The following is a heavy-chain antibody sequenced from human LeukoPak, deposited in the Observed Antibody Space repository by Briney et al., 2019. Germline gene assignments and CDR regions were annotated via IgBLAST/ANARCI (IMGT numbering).Heavy chain of an antibody. Sequence: SETLSLTCAVYGESFSGYYWSWIRQPPGKGLEWIGEINHSGSTNYNPSLKSRVTISVDTSKNQFSLKLSSMTAANTAVYYCARDPGYCSGGSCNSNPYYFDYWGQGTLVTVSS. J-gene: IGHJ4*02. V-gene: IGHV4-34*01. D-gene: IGHD2-15*01. CDR1: GESFSGYY. CDR3: ARDPGYCSGGSCNSNPYYFDY. CDR2: INHSGST.